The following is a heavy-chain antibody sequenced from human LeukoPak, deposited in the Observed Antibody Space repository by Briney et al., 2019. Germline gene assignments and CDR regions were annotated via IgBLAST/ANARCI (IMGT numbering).Heavy chain of an antibody. V-gene: IGHV3-9*01. Sequence: GGSLRLSCAASGFTFDDYAMHWVRQAPGKGLEWVSGISWNSGSIGYADSVKGRFTISRDNAKNSLYLQMNSLRAEDTALYYCAKEGSRITMIVVVTHFDYWGQGTLVTVSS. CDR2: ISWNSGSI. J-gene: IGHJ4*02. CDR3: AKEGSRITMIVVVTHFDY. CDR1: GFTFDDYA. D-gene: IGHD3-22*01.